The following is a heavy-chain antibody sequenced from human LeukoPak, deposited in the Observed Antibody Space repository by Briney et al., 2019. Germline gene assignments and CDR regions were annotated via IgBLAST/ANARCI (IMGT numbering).Heavy chain of an antibody. J-gene: IGHJ1*01. D-gene: IGHD3-10*01. Sequence: PGRSLRLSCAASGFTFDDYAMHWVRQAPGKGLEWVSGISWNSGSIGYADSVKGRFTISRDNAKTSLYLQMNSLRAEDTAVYYCARDGSGSYYNWGYFQHWGQGTLVTVSS. V-gene: IGHV3-9*01. CDR2: ISWNSGSI. CDR3: ARDGSGSYYNWGYFQH. CDR1: GFTFDDYA.